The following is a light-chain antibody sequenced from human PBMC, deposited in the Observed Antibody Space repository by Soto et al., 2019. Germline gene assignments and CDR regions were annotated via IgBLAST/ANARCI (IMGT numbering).Light chain of an antibody. Sequence: QSVLTQPPSVSGAPGQRVTISCTGSSSNIGAGYDVHWYQQLPGTAPKLLIYGNSNRPSGVPDRFSGSKSGTSASLAITGLXAEXXXDYYXXSXXXSLSGYVFGTGTKLTVL. CDR1: SSNIGAGYD. CDR2: GNS. V-gene: IGLV1-40*01. J-gene: IGLJ1*01. CDR3: XSXXXSLSGYV.